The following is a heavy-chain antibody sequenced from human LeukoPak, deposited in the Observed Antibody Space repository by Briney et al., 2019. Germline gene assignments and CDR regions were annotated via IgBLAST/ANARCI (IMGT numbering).Heavy chain of an antibody. CDR1: GYTFTSYG. V-gene: IGHV1-18*01. CDR3: ARGDIVVVPAAPQY. D-gene: IGHD2-2*01. CDR2: ISAYNGNT. Sequence: ASVKVSCKASGYTFTSYGISWVRQAPGQGLEWMGWISAYNGNTNYAQKLQGRVTMTRDTSTSTVYMELNSLRSEDTAVYYCARGDIVVVPAAPQYWGQGTLVTVSS. J-gene: IGHJ4*02.